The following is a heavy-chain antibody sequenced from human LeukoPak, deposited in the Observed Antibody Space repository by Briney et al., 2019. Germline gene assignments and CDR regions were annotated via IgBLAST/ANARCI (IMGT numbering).Heavy chain of an antibody. V-gene: IGHV3-30-3*01. CDR2: ISYDGSNK. J-gene: IGHJ4*02. Sequence: GGSLRLSCAASGFTFSSYAMHWVRQAPGKGLEWVAVISYDGSNKYYADSVKGRFTISRDNSKNTLYLQMNSLRAEDTAVYYCASRRAAAGIFDYWGQGTLVTVSS. CDR1: GFTFSSYA. D-gene: IGHD6-13*01. CDR3: ASRRAAAGIFDY.